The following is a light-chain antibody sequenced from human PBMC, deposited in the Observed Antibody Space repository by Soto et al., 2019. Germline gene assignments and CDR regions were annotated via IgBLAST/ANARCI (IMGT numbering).Light chain of an antibody. CDR2: GAS. V-gene: IGKV3-20*01. CDR1: QSVSSSY. Sequence: EIVLTQSPGTLSLSPGERATLSCRARQSVSSSYLAWYQRKPGQAPRLLIYGASSRATGIPDRFSGSGSGTDFTLTISRLEPEDFAVYYCQQYGTSPWTFGQGTKVEIK. CDR3: QQYGTSPWT. J-gene: IGKJ1*01.